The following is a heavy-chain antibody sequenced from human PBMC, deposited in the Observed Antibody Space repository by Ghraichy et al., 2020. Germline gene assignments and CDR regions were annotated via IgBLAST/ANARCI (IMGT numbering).Heavy chain of an antibody. CDR2: ISSSSTYI. D-gene: IGHD2-21*02. V-gene: IGHV3-21*01. CDR1: GFTFNTHS. Sequence: GGSLRLSCAASGFTFNTHSMNWVRQTPGKGLEWISSISSSSTYIYYTDSVKGRFTISRDNAKNSLYLQMNSLRAEDTAVYYCARGANCGGDCPVPQYGGHGTLVTVSS. J-gene: IGHJ4*01. CDR3: ARGANCGGDCPVPQY.